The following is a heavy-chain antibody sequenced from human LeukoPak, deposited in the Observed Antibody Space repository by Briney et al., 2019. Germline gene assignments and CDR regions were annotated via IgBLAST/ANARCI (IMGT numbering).Heavy chain of an antibody. J-gene: IGHJ4*02. CDR3: ARGYSPTIRTTGNDY. Sequence: AASVKDSCKASGYTFTSHDINWVRQAAGQGLEWMGWMNPNSGNSGYAQNFQGRVIMTRDTSISTAYMELHSLRSEDTAVYYCARGYSPTIRTTGNDYWGQGTLVTVSS. V-gene: IGHV1-8*01. D-gene: IGHD1-1*01. CDR1: GYTFTSHD. CDR2: MNPNSGNS.